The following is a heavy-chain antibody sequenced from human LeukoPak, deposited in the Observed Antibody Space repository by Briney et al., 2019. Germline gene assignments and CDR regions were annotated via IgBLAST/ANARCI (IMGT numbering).Heavy chain of an antibody. CDR2: MNPNSGNT. CDR1: GYTFTSYD. D-gene: IGHD3-22*01. CDR3: ARKGYDSSGYYRGGDY. V-gene: IGHV1-8*01. J-gene: IGHJ4*02. Sequence: ASVKVSCKASGYTFTSYDINWVRQATGQGLEWMGWMNPNSGNTGYAQKFQGRGTMTRNNSISTAYMELSSLRSEDTAVYYCARKGYDSSGYYRGGDYWGQGTLVTVSS.